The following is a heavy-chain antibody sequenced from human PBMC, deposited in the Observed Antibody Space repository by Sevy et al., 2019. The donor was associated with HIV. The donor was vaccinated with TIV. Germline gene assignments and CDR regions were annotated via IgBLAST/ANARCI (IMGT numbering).Heavy chain of an antibody. CDR3: ARCRSPYGDYATGSFDY. CDR1: GGSVSTDSYY. V-gene: IGHV4-61*01. CDR2: LFYSGST. D-gene: IGHD4-17*01. Sequence: SETLSLTCTVSGGSVSTDSYYWSWIRQPPGKGLEWIGYLFYSGSTNYNPSLKSRVTISRDTSKNQFSLKLSFVTAADTAVYYCARCRSPYGDYATGSFDYWGQGALVTVSS. J-gene: IGHJ4*02.